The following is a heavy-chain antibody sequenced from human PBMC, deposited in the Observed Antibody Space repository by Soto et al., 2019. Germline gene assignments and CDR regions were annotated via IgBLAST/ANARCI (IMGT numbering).Heavy chain of an antibody. J-gene: IGHJ1*01. D-gene: IGHD3-16*01. Sequence: QVHLVESGGGVVQPGTSLRVSCVGSGFTFRSYVIHWVRQAPGKGLEWVALTSYDGSDKYYGDSVRGRFTISRDNSRNTVELQMDSLRLDDTALYCCARGGTTGGLDVWGQGTLVSVSS. V-gene: IGHV3-30*19. CDR2: TSYDGSDK. CDR3: ARGGTTGGLDV. CDR1: GFTFRSYV.